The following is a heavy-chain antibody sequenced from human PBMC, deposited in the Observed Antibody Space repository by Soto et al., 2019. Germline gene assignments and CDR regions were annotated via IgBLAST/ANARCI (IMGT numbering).Heavy chain of an antibody. CDR2: ISSTTNYI. CDR3: ARESEDLTSNFDY. V-gene: IGHV3-21*06. CDR1: GFTFTRYS. J-gene: IGHJ4*02. Sequence: GGSLRLSCAASGFTFTRYSMNWVRQAPGKGLEWVSSISSTTNYIYYGDSMKGRFTISRDNAKNSLYLEMNSLRAEDTAVYYCARESEDLTSNFDYWGQGTLVTVCS.